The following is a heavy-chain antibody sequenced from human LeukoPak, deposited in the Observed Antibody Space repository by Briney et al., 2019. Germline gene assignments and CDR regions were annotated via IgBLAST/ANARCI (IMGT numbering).Heavy chain of an antibody. CDR2: ISAYNGNT. J-gene: IGHJ4*02. CDR1: GHTFTSYG. D-gene: IGHD5-12*01. Sequence: ASVKVSCKASGHTFTSYGISWVRQAPGQGLEWMGWISAYNGNTNYAQKLQGRVTMTTDTSTSTAYMELRSLRSDDTAVYYCAVSGYDLREGYYFDYWGQGTLVTVSS. V-gene: IGHV1-18*01. CDR3: AVSGYDLREGYYFDY.